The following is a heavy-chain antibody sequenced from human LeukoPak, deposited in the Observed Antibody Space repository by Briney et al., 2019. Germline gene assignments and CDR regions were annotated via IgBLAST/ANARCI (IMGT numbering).Heavy chain of an antibody. D-gene: IGHD3-22*01. CDR2: INPNSGGT. CDR1: GYTFTGYY. CDR3: AREDSYDSTGYYYAGHNRWGFDY. Sequence: EASVKVSCKASGYTFTGYYMHWVRQAPGQGLEWMGWINPNSGGTNYAQKFQGRVTMTRDTSISTAYMELSRLKSDDTAVYYCAREDSYDSTGYYYAGHNRWGFDYWGQGTLITVSS. V-gene: IGHV1-2*02. J-gene: IGHJ4*02.